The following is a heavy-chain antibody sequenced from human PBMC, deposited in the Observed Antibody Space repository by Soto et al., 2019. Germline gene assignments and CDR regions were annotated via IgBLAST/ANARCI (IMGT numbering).Heavy chain of an antibody. Sequence: QVQLVESGGGVVQPGRSLRLSCAASGFTFSSYGMHWVRQAPGKGLEWVAVISYDGSNKYYADSVKGRFTISRDNSKNTLYLQMNSLRAEDTAVYYCAKLYGSGSSNWFDPWGQGTLVTVSS. CDR3: AKLYGSGSSNWFDP. V-gene: IGHV3-30*18. CDR1: GFTFSSYG. D-gene: IGHD3-10*01. J-gene: IGHJ5*02. CDR2: ISYDGSNK.